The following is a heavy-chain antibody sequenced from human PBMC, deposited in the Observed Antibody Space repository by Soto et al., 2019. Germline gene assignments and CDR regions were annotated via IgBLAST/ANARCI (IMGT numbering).Heavy chain of an antibody. D-gene: IGHD6-19*01. Sequence: QVQLVESGGGVVQPGRSLRLSCAASGFTFSSYAMHWARQAPGKGLEWVAVISYDGSNKYYADSVKGRFTISRDNSKNTLYLQMNSLRAEDTAVYYCARDPVLAFVAAYYFDYWGQGTLVTVSS. J-gene: IGHJ4*02. CDR2: ISYDGSNK. CDR1: GFTFSSYA. V-gene: IGHV3-30-3*01. CDR3: ARDPVLAFVAAYYFDY.